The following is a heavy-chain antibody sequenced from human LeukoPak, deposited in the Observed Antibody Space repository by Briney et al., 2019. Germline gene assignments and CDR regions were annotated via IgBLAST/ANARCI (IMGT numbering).Heavy chain of an antibody. J-gene: IGHJ4*02. D-gene: IGHD3-3*01. CDR1: GFPFTIAW. CDR3: TAYYDFLNGYNTRRDY. CDR2: IRSKNDGGTT. V-gene: IGHV3-15*01. Sequence: PGGSPRLSCAASGFPFTIAWMSWVRQAPGNGLEWIGRIRSKNDGGTTDYAAPVKGKFTISRDDSKSTLYLHMSSLTTEDTAIYYCTAYYDFLNGYNTRRDYWGRGTLVTVSP.